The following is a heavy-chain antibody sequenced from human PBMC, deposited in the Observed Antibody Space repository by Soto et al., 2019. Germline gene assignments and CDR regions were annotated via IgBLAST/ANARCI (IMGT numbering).Heavy chain of an antibody. V-gene: IGHV3-11*06. Sequence: QVQLVESGGGLVKPGGSLRLSCAASGFTFSDYYMSWIRQAPGKGLEWVSYISSSSSYTNYADSVKGRFTISRDNAKNSLYLQMNSLRAEDTAVYYCARDYPIEYSSSSPDFYYYYGIDVWGQGTTVTVSS. CDR1: GFTFSDYY. CDR2: ISSSSSYT. D-gene: IGHD6-6*01. CDR3: ARDYPIEYSSSSPDFYYYYGIDV. J-gene: IGHJ6*02.